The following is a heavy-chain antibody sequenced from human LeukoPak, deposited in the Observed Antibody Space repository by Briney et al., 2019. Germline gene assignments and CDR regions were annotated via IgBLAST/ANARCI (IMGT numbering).Heavy chain of an antibody. Sequence: GGSLRLSCAASGFTFSSYGMNWVRQAPGKGLEWVSGISGSGGTTHYADSVKGRFTISRDNSKNSLSLQVSSLRAEDTAVYYCAKTNGYYSDWGQGTLVTVSS. D-gene: IGHD3-22*01. CDR3: AKTNGYYSD. CDR2: ISGSGGTT. V-gene: IGHV3-23*01. CDR1: GFTFSSYG. J-gene: IGHJ4*02.